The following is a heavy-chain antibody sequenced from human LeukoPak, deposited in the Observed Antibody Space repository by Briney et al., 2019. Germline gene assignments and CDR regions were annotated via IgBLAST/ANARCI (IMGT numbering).Heavy chain of an antibody. CDR2: IYSGGST. CDR3: ARLGYGRALGAFDI. Sequence: PGGSLRLSCAASGFTVSSNYMSWVRQAPGKGLEWVSVIYSGGSTDYPDSVKGRLTISRDNSKNTLYLQMNSLRAEDTAVYYCARLGYGRALGAFDIWGQGTMVTVSS. J-gene: IGHJ3*02. V-gene: IGHV3-53*01. CDR1: GFTVSSNY. D-gene: IGHD5-18*01.